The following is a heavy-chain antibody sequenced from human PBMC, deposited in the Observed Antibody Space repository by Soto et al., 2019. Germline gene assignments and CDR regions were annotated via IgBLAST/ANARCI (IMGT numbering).Heavy chain of an antibody. CDR3: ARGEAYGDGY. V-gene: IGHV1-18*01. CDR2: ISAYNGNT. J-gene: IGHJ4*02. Sequence: QVQLVQSGAEVKKPGASVKVSCKASGSPFPSYVIGWWRKAPGQGLEWLGWISAYNGNTHYAQKLQGRVTMTTDTSTSTAYMEVRSLRSDDTAVYYCARGEAYGDGYWGQGTLVTVSS. D-gene: IGHD4-17*01. CDR1: GSPFPSYV.